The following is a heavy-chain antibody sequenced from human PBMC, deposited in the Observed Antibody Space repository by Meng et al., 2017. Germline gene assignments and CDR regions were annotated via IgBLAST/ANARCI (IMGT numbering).Heavy chain of an antibody. Sequence: SETLSLTCTVSGGSISSSSYYWGWIRQPPGMGLEWIGSIYYSGSTYYNPSLKSRVTISVDTSKNQFSLKLSSVTAADTAVYYCARDLRRERLFDYWGQGTLVTVSS. CDR2: IYYSGST. V-gene: IGHV4-39*07. CDR3: ARDLRRERLFDY. J-gene: IGHJ4*02. D-gene: IGHD1-26*01. CDR1: GGSISSSSYY.